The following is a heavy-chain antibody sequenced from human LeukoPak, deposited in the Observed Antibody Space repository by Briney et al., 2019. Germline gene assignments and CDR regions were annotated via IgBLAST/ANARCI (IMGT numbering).Heavy chain of an antibody. J-gene: IGHJ4*02. CDR1: GYTFTGYY. Sequence: ASVKVSCKASGYTFTGYYMHWVRQAPGQGLEWIGWINPNSGGTNYAQKFQGRVTMTRDTSISTAYMELSRLRSDDTAVYYCARGRGYSNKPPIWGQGTLVTVSS. D-gene: IGHD5-18*01. CDR2: INPNSGGT. CDR3: ARGRGYSNKPPI. V-gene: IGHV1-2*02.